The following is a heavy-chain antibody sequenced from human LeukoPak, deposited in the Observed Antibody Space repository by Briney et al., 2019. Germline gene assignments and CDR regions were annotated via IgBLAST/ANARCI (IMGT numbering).Heavy chain of an antibody. J-gene: IGHJ4*02. CDR2: IIPIFGTA. V-gene: IGHV1-69*05. CDR1: GGTFSSYA. Sequence: SVKVSCKASGGTFSSYAISWVRQAPGQGLEWMGRIIPIFGTANYAQKFQGRVTITMDESTSTAYMELSSLRSEDTAVYYCARVSAYCGGDCYGNWGQGTLVTVSS. CDR3: ARVSAYCGGDCYGN. D-gene: IGHD2-21*02.